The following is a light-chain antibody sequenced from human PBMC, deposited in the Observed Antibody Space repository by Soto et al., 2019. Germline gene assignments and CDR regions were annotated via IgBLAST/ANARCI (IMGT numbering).Light chain of an antibody. Sequence: QSALTQPRSVSGSPGQSVAISCTGTSSDVGGYNHVSWYQQHPGKVPKLMIYDVSKRPSGVPDRFSGSKSGNTASLTVSGLQAEDEADYYCSSYANPNNYVFGTGTKVTVL. CDR1: SSDVGGYNH. V-gene: IGLV2-11*01. CDR2: DVS. J-gene: IGLJ1*01. CDR3: SSYANPNNYV.